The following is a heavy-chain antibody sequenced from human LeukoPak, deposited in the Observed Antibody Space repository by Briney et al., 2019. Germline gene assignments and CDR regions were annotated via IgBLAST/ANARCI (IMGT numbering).Heavy chain of an antibody. D-gene: IGHD3-10*01. V-gene: IGHV1-69*04. CDR3: ARGRADYGSGSYFVI. J-gene: IGHJ4*02. CDR2: IIPILGIA. CDR1: GGTFSSYA. Sequence: GSSVKVSCKASGGTFSSYAISWVRQASGQGLEWMGRIIPILGIANYAQKFQGRVTITADKSTSTAYMELSSLRSEDTAVYYCARGRADYGSGSYFVIWGQGTLVTVSS.